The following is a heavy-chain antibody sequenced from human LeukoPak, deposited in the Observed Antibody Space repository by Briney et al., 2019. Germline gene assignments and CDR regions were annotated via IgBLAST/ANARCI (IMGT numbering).Heavy chain of an antibody. Sequence: PSETLSLTCAVYGGSFSGSYWTWIRQPPGKGLEWIGEISQSGITNYSPSLKSRMVISVDTSKKQFSLKLNSVTAADTAVYYCARGGTFGEPFSRSWGQGTLVTVSS. J-gene: IGHJ4*02. CDR2: ISQSGIT. CDR1: GGSFSGSY. V-gene: IGHV4-34*01. CDR3: ARGGTFGEPFSRS. D-gene: IGHD3-10*01.